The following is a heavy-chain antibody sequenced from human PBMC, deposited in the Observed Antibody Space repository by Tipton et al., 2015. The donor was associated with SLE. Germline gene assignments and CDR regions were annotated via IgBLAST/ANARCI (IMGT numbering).Heavy chain of an antibody. CDR3: ARFRREHQLVRLAWL. D-gene: IGHD1-1*01. Sequence: TLSLTCSVSGGSISTDYCSWIRQPPGKGLEWIGYFFHSGITNYNPSLKSRVTISVDTSKNQFSLKLTSATAADTAMYYCARFRREHQLVRLAWLWGQGTLVTVSS. CDR1: GGSISTDY. J-gene: IGHJ4*02. V-gene: IGHV4-59*12. CDR2: FFHSGIT.